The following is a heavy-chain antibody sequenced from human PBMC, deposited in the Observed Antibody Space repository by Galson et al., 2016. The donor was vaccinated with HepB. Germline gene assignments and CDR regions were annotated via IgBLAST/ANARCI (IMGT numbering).Heavy chain of an antibody. J-gene: IGHJ6*02. V-gene: IGHV6-1*01. Sequence: CAISGDSVSSSTAAWHWIRQSPSRGLEWLARTQYRSKWESHYADSVRSRVTVIQDTSKNLLTLQVNSVSPEDTAVYYCVKGPPAYHYYGMDVWGQGTPVTVSS. CDR1: GDSVSSSTAA. CDR2: TQYRSKWES. CDR3: VKGPPAYHYYGMDV.